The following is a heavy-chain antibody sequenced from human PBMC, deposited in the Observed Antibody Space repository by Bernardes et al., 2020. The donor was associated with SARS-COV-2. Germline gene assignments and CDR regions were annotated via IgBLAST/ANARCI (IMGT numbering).Heavy chain of an antibody. D-gene: IGHD6-19*01. Sequence: SETLSLTCTVSGGSISSYYWSWIRQPPGKGLEWIGYIYYSGSTNYNPSLKSRVTISVDTSKNQFSLKLSSVTAADTAVYYCARAGIAVAGAFDYWGQGTLVTGSS. J-gene: IGHJ4*02. CDR3: ARAGIAVAGAFDY. V-gene: IGHV4-59*01. CDR1: GGSISSYY. CDR2: IYYSGST.